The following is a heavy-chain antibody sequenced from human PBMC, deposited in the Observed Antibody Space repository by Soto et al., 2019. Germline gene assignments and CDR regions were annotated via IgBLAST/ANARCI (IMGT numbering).Heavy chain of an antibody. CDR3: ARTQYYYDSSGYQYYFDY. CDR2: IYHSGST. Sequence: PSETLSLTCAVYGGSISSGGYSWSWIRQPPGKGLEWIGYIYHSGSTYYNPSLKSRVTISVDRSKNQFSLKLSSVTAADTAVYYCARTQYYYDSSGYQYYFDYWGQGTLVTVSS. D-gene: IGHD3-22*01. V-gene: IGHV4-30-2*01. CDR1: GGSISSGGYS. J-gene: IGHJ4*02.